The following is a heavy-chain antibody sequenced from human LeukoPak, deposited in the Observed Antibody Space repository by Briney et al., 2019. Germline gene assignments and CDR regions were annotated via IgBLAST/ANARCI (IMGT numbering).Heavy chain of an antibody. Sequence: GGSLRLSCAASGFTFGDSYMSWIRQAPGKGLEWFSYISGDSATIYYVDSVKGRFTISRDNAKKSLYLQMNSLRAEDTAVYYCARQRFGQYFDYWGQGTLVTVSS. CDR2: ISGDSATI. J-gene: IGHJ4*02. CDR1: GFTFGDSY. CDR3: ARQRFGQYFDY. V-gene: IGHV3-11*01. D-gene: IGHD3-10*01.